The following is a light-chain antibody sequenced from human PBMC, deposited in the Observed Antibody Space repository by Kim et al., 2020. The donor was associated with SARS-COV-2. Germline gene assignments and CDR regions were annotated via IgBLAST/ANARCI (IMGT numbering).Light chain of an antibody. V-gene: IGLV2-14*03. CDR3: SSYTSGSAYV. J-gene: IGLJ1*01. CDR2: DVT. Sequence: GQSITISCTGTSGDVGAYNYVSWYQQHPGKAPKLVIFDVTNRPSGVSNRFSGSKSGNTASLTISGLQAEDEADYYCSSYTSGSAYVFGTGTKVTVL. CDR1: SGDVGAYNY.